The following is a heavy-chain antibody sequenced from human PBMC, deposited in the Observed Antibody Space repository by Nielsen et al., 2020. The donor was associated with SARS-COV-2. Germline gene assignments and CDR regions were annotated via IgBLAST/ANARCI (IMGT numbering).Heavy chain of an antibody. J-gene: IGHJ4*02. D-gene: IGHD6-19*01. CDR3: TTDRYSSGWYDY. Sequence: GESLKISCAASGFTVSSNYMSWVRQAPGKGLEWVGRIKSKTDGGTTDYAAPVKGRFTVSRDDSKNTLYLQMTSLKTEDTAVYYCTTDRYSSGWYDYWGQGTLVTVSS. V-gene: IGHV3-15*01. CDR2: IKSKTDGGTT. CDR1: GFTVSSNY.